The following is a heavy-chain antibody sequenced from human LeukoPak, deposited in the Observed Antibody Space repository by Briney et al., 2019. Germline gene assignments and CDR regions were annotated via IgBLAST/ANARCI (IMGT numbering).Heavy chain of an antibody. V-gene: IGHV5-51*01. Sequence: GESLKISCKGSGYSFTSYWIGWVRQMPGKGLEWMGIIYPGDSDTRYSPSFQGQVTISADKSISTAYLQWSSLKASDTAMYYCARRVTAYYGSGSYYMDYWGQGTLVTVSS. J-gene: IGHJ4*02. CDR1: GYSFTSYW. CDR3: ARRVTAYYGSGSYYMDY. D-gene: IGHD3-10*01. CDR2: IYPGDSDT.